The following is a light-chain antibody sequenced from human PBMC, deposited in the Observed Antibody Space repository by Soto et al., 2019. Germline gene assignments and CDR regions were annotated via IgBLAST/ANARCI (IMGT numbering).Light chain of an antibody. CDR2: EVN. CDR1: SSDIGGYDY. Sequence: QSALTQPPSASGSPGQSVTISCTGTSSDIGGYDYVSWYQQHPGKAPKLIIYEVNKRPSGVPDRFSGSKSGNTASLTVSGLHDEDEADYYCSSYAGSNNLVFAGGTKLTVL. J-gene: IGLJ3*02. V-gene: IGLV2-8*01. CDR3: SSYAGSNNLV.